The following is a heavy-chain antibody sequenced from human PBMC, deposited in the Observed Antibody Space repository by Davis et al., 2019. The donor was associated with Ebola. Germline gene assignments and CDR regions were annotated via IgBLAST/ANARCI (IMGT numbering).Heavy chain of an antibody. V-gene: IGHV6-1*01. Sequence: HSQTLSLTCAISGDSVSGNSGAWNWVRQSPSRGLEWLGRTYYQSKWYYDYAVSVKSRITINLDTSKNQLSLQLNSVTPEDKAVYYCVRGWGRSGLDVWGQGTTVTVSS. CDR2: TYYQSKWYY. J-gene: IGHJ6*02. CDR3: VRGWGRSGLDV. CDR1: GDSVSGNSGA. D-gene: IGHD3-16*01.